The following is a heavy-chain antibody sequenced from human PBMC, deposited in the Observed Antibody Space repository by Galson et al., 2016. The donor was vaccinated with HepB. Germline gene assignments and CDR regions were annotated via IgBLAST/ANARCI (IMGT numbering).Heavy chain of an antibody. D-gene: IGHD5-24*01. J-gene: IGHJ4*02. CDR1: GGSFSGYY. CDR2: INDGEST. Sequence: SETLSLTCAVYGGSFSGYYWSWIRQPPGKGLEWIGEINDGESTNYNPSLKSRVTISIDTSKRQFSLKLSSVTAADTALYFCARSPQDGYYYFDYWGQGTLVTVSS. V-gene: IGHV4-34*01. CDR3: ARSPQDGYYYFDY.